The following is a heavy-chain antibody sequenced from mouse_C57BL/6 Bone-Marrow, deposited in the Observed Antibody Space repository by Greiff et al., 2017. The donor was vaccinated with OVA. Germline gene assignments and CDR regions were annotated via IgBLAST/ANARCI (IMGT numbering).Heavy chain of an antibody. CDR1: GYSITSGYY. Sequence: EVKLQESGPGLVKPSQSLSLTCSVTGYSITSGYYWNWIRQFPGNKLEWMGYISYDGSNNYNPSLKNRISITRDTSKNQFFLKLNSVTTEDTATYYCARWEGYGSSYYYAMDYWGQGTSVTVSS. V-gene: IGHV3-6*01. J-gene: IGHJ4*01. CDR3: ARWEGYGSSYYYAMDY. D-gene: IGHD1-1*01. CDR2: ISYDGSN.